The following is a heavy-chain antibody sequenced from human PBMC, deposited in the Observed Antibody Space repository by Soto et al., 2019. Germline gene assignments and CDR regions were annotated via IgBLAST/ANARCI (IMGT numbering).Heavy chain of an antibody. CDR3: ARGGYSGYEVYYYYGMDV. Sequence: SQTLSLTCAISGGSVSSNSAAWNWIRQSPSRGLEWLGRTYYRSKWYNDYAVSVKSRITINPDTSKNQFSLQLNSVTPEDTAVYYCARGGYSGYEVYYYYGMDVWGQGTTVTVSS. V-gene: IGHV6-1*01. J-gene: IGHJ6*02. D-gene: IGHD5-12*01. CDR1: GGSVSSNSAA. CDR2: TYYRSKWYN.